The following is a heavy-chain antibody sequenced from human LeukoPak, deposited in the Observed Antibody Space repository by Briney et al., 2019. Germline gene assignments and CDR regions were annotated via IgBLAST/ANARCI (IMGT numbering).Heavy chain of an antibody. J-gene: IGHJ4*02. CDR2: IHSGGST. Sequence: PEGSLRLSCAASGLTVSSNYMNWVRQAPGKGLEWVSVIHSGGSTYYADSVKGRFTISRDNSKNTPYLQMTSLRADDTAIYYCVRGQQPFDFWGQGTLVTVSS. V-gene: IGHV3-53*01. CDR1: GLTVSSNY. CDR3: VRGQQPFDF. D-gene: IGHD6-13*01.